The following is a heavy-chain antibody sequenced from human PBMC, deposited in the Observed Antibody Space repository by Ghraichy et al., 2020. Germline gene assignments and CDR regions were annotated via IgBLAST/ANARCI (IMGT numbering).Heavy chain of an antibody. V-gene: IGHV3-21*01. CDR2: ISSSSTYI. Sequence: GGSLRLSCAASGFTFSSYSMNWVRQAPGKGLEWVSSISSSSTYIYYADSVKGRFTISRDNAKNSLYLQMNSLRAEDTAVYYCARGIPAYSSSPYSFDYWGQGTLVTVSS. D-gene: IGHD6-6*01. CDR1: GFTFSSYS. J-gene: IGHJ4*02. CDR3: ARGIPAYSSSPYSFDY.